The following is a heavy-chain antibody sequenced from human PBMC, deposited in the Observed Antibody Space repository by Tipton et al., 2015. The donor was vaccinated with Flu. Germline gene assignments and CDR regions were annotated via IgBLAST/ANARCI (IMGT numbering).Heavy chain of an antibody. D-gene: IGHD2-15*01. Sequence: TLSLTCTVSGYSISSRYYWGWIRQPPGKGLEWIGCVYHGGTTYYNPSLKSRVTISVDTAKNQFSQRLSSVTAADTAVYYCVRDLYCTGGSCPWGQGTLVTVSS. J-gene: IGHJ5*02. CDR3: VRDLYCTGGSCP. CDR1: GYSISSRYY. V-gene: IGHV4-38-2*02. CDR2: VYHGGTT.